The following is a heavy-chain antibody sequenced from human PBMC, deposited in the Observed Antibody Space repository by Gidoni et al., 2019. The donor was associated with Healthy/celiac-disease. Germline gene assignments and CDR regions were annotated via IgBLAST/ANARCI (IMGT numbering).Heavy chain of an antibody. CDR3: AKDGLRYCSSTSCRWFDP. J-gene: IGHJ5*02. V-gene: IGHV3-30*18. D-gene: IGHD2-2*01. CDR1: GFPFSSYG. Sequence: QVQLVESGGGVVQPGRSLRLSCAASGFPFSSYGMHWVRQAPGKGLEWVAVISYDGSNKYYADSVKGRFTISRDNSKNTLYLQMNSLRAEDTAVYYCAKDGLRYCSSTSCRWFDPWGQGTLVTVSS. CDR2: ISYDGSNK.